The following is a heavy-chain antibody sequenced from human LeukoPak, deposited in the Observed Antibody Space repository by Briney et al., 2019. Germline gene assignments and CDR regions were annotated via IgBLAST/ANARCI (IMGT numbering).Heavy chain of an antibody. V-gene: IGHV3-66*01. Sequence: GGSLRLSCAASGFTVSSNYMGWVRQAPGKGLEWVSVIYSGGSTYYADSVKGRFTISRDNSKNTLYLQMNSLRAEDTAVYYCAGSAAVALGAFDIWGQGTMVTVSS. J-gene: IGHJ3*02. D-gene: IGHD6-19*01. CDR3: AGSAAVALGAFDI. CDR1: GFTVSSNY. CDR2: IYSGGST.